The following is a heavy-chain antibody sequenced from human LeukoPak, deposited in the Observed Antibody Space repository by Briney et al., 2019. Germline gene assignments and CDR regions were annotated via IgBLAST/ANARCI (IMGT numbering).Heavy chain of an antibody. CDR1: GFPFTNYW. Sequence: GGSLRLSCAVSGFPFTNYWMSWVRQAPGKGLEWVANIKEDGSVMYYVDSLKGRFTISRESAQTSLYLQMNSLRVEDTAVYFCARDLWGSYSTGSYLDYWGQGALVTVSS. CDR2: IKEDGSVM. CDR3: ARDLWGSYSTGSYLDY. J-gene: IGHJ4*02. D-gene: IGHD6-19*01. V-gene: IGHV3-7*01.